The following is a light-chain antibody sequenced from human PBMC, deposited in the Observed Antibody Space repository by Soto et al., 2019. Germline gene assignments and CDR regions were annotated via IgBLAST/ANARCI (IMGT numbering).Light chain of an antibody. J-gene: IGKJ2*01. CDR1: QSISNW. V-gene: IGKV1-5*03. CDR2: KAS. CDR3: QQFDSYSST. Sequence: DIQMTQAPSTLSASVGDRVTITCRASQSISNWLDWYQQKPGKPPKLLIYKASILESAVPSRFSGRGSETEFTLSINSLHPDDFATYYCQQFDSYSSTFGQGTRLEIK.